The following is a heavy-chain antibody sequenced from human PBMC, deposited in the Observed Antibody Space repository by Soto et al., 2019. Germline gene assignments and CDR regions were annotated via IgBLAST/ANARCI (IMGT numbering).Heavy chain of an antibody. CDR3: ARGLVAGLFRDS. Sequence: QVQLQESGPGLVKPSQTLSLTCTVSGGSIRSEGYYWTWIRQHPGKGLEWIGYIYSSGNTYSNPSLKSRVIISRGTSRNEFDLKLSSVTAAYTAIYFCARGLVAGLFRDSLGQGILVTVSS. CDR2: IYSSGNT. CDR1: GGSIRSEGYY. J-gene: IGHJ4*02. V-gene: IGHV4-31*03.